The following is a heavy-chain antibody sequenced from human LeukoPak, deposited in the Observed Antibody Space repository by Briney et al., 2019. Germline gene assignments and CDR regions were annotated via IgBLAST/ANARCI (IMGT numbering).Heavy chain of an antibody. V-gene: IGHV1-69*05. CDR1: GDTFSSYA. J-gene: IGHJ5*02. CDR2: IIPIFGTA. CDR3: ASVRSSSSPRRYNWFDP. Sequence: GASVKVSCKASGDTFSSYAISWVRQAPGQGLEWMGGIIPIFGTANYAQKFQGRVTITTDESTSTAYMELSSLRSEDTAVYYCASVRSSSSPRRYNWFDPWGQGTLVTVSS. D-gene: IGHD6-13*01.